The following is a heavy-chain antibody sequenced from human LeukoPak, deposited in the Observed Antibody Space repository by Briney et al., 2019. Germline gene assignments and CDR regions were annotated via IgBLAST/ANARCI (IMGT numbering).Heavy chain of an antibody. CDR3: ARDWRGYSYGYFFDY. CDR2: ISYDGSNK. CDR1: GFTFSSYA. J-gene: IGHJ4*02. Sequence: GGSLRLSCAASGFTFSSYAMHWVRQAPGKGLERVAVISYDGSNKYYADSVKGRFTISRDNSKNTLYLQMNSLRAEDTAVYYCARDWRGYSYGYFFDYWGQGTLVTVSS. V-gene: IGHV3-30*04. D-gene: IGHD5-18*01.